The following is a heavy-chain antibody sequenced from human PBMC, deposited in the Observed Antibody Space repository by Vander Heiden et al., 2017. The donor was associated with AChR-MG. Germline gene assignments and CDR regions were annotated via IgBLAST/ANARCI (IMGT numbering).Heavy chain of an antibody. D-gene: IGHD3-22*01. CDR2: IIPIFGTA. CDR3: ARALFRYYDSSGYFDY. J-gene: IGHJ4*02. V-gene: IGHV1-69*01. Sequence: QVQLVQSGAEVKKPGSSVKVSCKASGGTFSSYAIGWVRQAPGQGLEWMGGIIPIFGTANYAQKFQGRVTITADESTSTAYMELSSLRSEDTAVYYCARALFRYYDSSGYFDYWGQGTLVTVSS. CDR1: GGTFSSYA.